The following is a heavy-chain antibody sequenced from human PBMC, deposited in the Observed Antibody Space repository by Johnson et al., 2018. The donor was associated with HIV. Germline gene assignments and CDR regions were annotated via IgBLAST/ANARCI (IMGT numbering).Heavy chain of an antibody. CDR3: ARVKGITVFGVVRPHGAFDI. J-gene: IGHJ3*02. V-gene: IGHV3-66*01. D-gene: IGHD3-3*01. Sequence: MQLVESGGGVVQPGGSLRLSCTASGFTVSSNYMSWVRQAPGTGLKWVAIIQSGGGTYHADSVKGRFTISRDNSKKTLYLQINSLRVEDTAVYYCARVKGITVFGVVRPHGAFDIWGQGTMVTVSS. CDR1: GFTVSSNY. CDR2: IQSGGGT.